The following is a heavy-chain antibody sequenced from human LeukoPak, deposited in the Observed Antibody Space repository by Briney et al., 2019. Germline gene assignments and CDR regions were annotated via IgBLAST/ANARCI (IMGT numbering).Heavy chain of an antibody. CDR2: INGSGDRT. J-gene: IGHJ4*02. CDR3: AKPARTNYADY. CDR1: GFTFSSYA. V-gene: IGHV3-23*01. D-gene: IGHD1-14*01. Sequence: GGSLRLSCAASGFTFSSYAMNWVRPAPGKGLEWVSSINGSGDRTYYADSVKGRFTISRDNSKNTLYLQMNSLRAEDTAVYYCAKPARTNYADYWGQGTLVTVSS.